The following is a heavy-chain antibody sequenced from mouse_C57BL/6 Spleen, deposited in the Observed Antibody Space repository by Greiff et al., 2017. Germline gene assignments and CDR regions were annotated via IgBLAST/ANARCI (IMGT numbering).Heavy chain of an antibody. CDR3: ARRSGGGSGYFDY. D-gene: IGHD1-1*01. CDR2: IDPSDSYT. CDR1: GYTFTSYW. J-gene: IGHJ2*01. V-gene: IGHV1-50*01. Sequence: VQLQQPGAELVKPGASVKLSCKASGYTFTSYWMQWVKQRPGQGLEWIGEIDPSDSYTNYNQKFKGKATLTVDTSSSTAYMQLSSLTSEDSAVYYCARRSGGGSGYFDYWGQGTTLTVSS.